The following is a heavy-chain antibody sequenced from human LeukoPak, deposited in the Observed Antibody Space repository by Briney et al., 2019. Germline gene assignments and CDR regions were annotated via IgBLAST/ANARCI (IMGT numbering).Heavy chain of an antibody. Sequence: GGSLRLSCAVSGFTFSGSWMSWSRQAPGKGLEWVASINSDGSEGYYADVVKGRFTISRDNAKNSLYLQISSLRAEDTAVYYCARSSYGSSSSVWAQGTMVTVSS. CDR3: ARSSYGSSSSV. CDR2: INSDGSEG. D-gene: IGHD6-6*01. J-gene: IGHJ3*01. CDR1: GFTFSGSW. V-gene: IGHV3-7*03.